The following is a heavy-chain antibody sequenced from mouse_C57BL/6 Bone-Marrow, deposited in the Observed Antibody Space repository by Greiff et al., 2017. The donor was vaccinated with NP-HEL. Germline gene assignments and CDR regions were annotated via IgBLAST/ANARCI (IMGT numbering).Heavy chain of an antibody. J-gene: IGHJ2*01. CDR3: AREGDGRYYFDY. V-gene: IGHV5-16*01. D-gene: IGHD1-1*01. CDR2: INYDGSST. Sequence: DVKLVESEGGLVQPGSSMKLSCTASGFTFSDYYMAWVRQVPEKGLEWVANINYDGSSTYYLDSLKSRFIISRDNAKNILYLQMSSLKSEDTATYYCAREGDGRYYFDYWGQGTTLTVSS. CDR1: GFTFSDYY.